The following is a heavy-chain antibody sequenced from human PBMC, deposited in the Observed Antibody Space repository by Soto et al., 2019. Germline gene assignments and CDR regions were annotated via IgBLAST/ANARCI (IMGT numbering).Heavy chain of an antibody. V-gene: IGHV4-61*08. CDR2: IYYSGGT. CDR3: PREPSDDNYFDP. CDR1: GAALSSGGYF. Sequence: PSETLSLTCTVSGAALSSGGYFYTWVRQPPGKGLEWLGYIYYSGGTNYNPSLKTRVPISLDKSKSQFPLRLISVTAADTAVYYCPREPSDDNYFDPWGQGTLVTVS. J-gene: IGHJ5*02.